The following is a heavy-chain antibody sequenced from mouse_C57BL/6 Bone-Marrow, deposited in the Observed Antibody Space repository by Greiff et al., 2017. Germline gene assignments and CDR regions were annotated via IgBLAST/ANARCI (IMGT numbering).Heavy chain of an antibody. J-gene: IGHJ3*01. D-gene: IGHD1-1*01. CDR3: CGGGDYYGSSSLFAY. CDR1: GFNIKNTY. V-gene: IGHV14-3*01. Sequence: EVQLQESVAELVRPGASVKLSCTASGFNIKNTYMHWVKQRPEQGLEWIGRIDPANGNTKYAPKFQGKATITADTSSNTAYLVLSSLTSEDTAIYYGCGGGDYYGSSSLFAYWGQGTLVTVSA. CDR2: IDPANGNT.